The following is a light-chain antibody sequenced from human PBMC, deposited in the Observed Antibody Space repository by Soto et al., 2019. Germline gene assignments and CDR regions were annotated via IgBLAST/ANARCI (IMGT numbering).Light chain of an antibody. V-gene: IGLV2-14*01. CDR1: SSDVGGYNY. Sequence: QSALTQPASVSGSPGQSITISCTGTSSDVGGYNYVSWYQQYPGKAPKLMIYDVSNRPSGVSNRFSGSKSGNTASLTISGPQPEDEADYYCSSYTSSSTYVVFGGGTKLTVL. CDR3: SSYTSSSTYVV. J-gene: IGLJ2*01. CDR2: DVS.